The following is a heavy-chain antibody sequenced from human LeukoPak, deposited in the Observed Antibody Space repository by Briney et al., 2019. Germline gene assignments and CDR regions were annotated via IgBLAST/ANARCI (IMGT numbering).Heavy chain of an antibody. J-gene: IGHJ4*02. D-gene: IGHD6-25*01. Sequence: GGSLRLSCAASGFTFEDHGMSWVRQVPGKGLEWVSGINWDGGSTGYADSVKGRFTISRDNVKNSLHLQMSSLRADDTALYFCAGGDRNGWYFNYWGQGTLVAVSS. V-gene: IGHV3-20*04. CDR3: AGGDRNGWYFNY. CDR1: GFTFEDHG. CDR2: INWDGGST.